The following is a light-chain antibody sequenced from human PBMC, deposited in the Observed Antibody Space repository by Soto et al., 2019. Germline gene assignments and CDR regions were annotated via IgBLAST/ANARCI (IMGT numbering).Light chain of an antibody. Sequence: EIVLTQSPATLSSSPGERATLSCRASQSVSSYLPWHQQKPGQAPRLLIYAASSRASGIPARFSGSGSGTDFTLTISSLEPEDFATYYCQQRSNRPLTFGGGTKVEIK. CDR2: AAS. V-gene: IGKV3-11*01. CDR1: QSVSSY. CDR3: QQRSNRPLT. J-gene: IGKJ4*01.